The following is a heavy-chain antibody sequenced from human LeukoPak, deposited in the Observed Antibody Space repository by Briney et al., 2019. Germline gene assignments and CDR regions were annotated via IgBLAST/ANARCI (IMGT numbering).Heavy chain of an antibody. J-gene: IGHJ4*02. D-gene: IGHD3-10*01. CDR1: GFIFSNYE. V-gene: IGHV3-48*03. CDR3: ARDELFVDNYGYYFDY. CDR2: IGSRGSPI. Sequence: PGGSLRLSCAASGFIFSNYEMIWVRQAPGKGLEWISYIGSRGSPIYYADSVKGRFTISRDKAKNSLNLQMDSLRAEDTAVYYCARDELFVDNYGYYFDYWGQGILVTVSS.